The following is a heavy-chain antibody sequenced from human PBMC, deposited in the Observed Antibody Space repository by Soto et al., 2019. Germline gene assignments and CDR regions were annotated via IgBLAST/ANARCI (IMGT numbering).Heavy chain of an antibody. CDR3: AQTLGLAASGPGRFDL. CDR1: GGTFSNYA. V-gene: IGHV1-69*12. CDR2: IIPIFGTG. Sequence: QVQLVQSGAEVKKPGSSVKVSCKASGGTFSNYAISWVRQAPGQGLEWMGGIIPIFGTGNYAQKFQGRVTITADESTTTAYMELRSLRFEDSAVYYCAQTLGLAASGPGRFDLWGRGTLVTVSS. J-gene: IGHJ2*01. D-gene: IGHD6-25*01.